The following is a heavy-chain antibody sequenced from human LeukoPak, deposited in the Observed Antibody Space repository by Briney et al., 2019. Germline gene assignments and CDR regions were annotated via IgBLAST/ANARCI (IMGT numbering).Heavy chain of an antibody. CDR2: INPNSGGT. D-gene: IGHD3-10*01. V-gene: IGHV1-2*02. J-gene: IGHJ6*03. CDR3: ARALPFGELPHHLYYYYYMDV. Sequence: ASVKVSCKASGYTFTGYYMHWVRQAPGQGLEWMGWINPNSGGTNYAQKFQGRVTMTRDTSISTAYMELSRLRSDDTAVYYCARALPFGELPHHLYYYYYMDVWGKGTTVTVSS. CDR1: GYTFTGYY.